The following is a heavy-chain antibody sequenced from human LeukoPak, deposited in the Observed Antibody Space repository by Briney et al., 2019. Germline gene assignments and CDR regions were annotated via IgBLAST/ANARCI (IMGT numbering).Heavy chain of an antibody. Sequence: GGSLRLSCAASGFTFSDYDMHWVRQAPGKGLEWVSAIGTAGDTYYTGSVKGRFTISRENAKNSLYLQMNSLRAGDTAVYYCARVAKERVGGVYYFDYWGQGTLVTVSS. J-gene: IGHJ4*02. CDR1: GFTFSDYD. CDR2: IGTAGDT. V-gene: IGHV3-13*01. D-gene: IGHD1-1*01. CDR3: ARVAKERVGGVYYFDY.